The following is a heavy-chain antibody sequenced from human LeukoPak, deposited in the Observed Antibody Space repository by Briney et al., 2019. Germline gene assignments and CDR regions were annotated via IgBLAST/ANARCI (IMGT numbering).Heavy chain of an antibody. Sequence: PGGSLRLSCAASGFTFSSYAMHWVRQAPGKGLEWVAVISYDGSNQYYADSVKGRFTISRDNSKNTLYLQMNSLRAEDTAVYYRARERTSGWDAFDFWGQGTLVTVSS. V-gene: IGHV3-30-3*01. CDR2: ISYDGSNQ. D-gene: IGHD6-19*01. CDR1: GFTFSSYA. J-gene: IGHJ4*02. CDR3: ARERTSGWDAFDF.